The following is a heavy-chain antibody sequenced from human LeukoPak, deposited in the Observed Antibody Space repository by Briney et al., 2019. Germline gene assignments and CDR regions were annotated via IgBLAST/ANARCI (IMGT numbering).Heavy chain of an antibody. J-gene: IGHJ3*02. Sequence: GGSLRLSCAASGFTFSNYWMTWVRQAPGKGLEWVANINQDGNKQHYVDSVKGRFTISRDNAKNSLYLQMNSLTAEDTAGYYCARDPYVSAYGAFDIWGLGTRVTVSS. D-gene: IGHD3-22*01. CDR2: INQDGNKQ. V-gene: IGHV3-7*01. CDR3: ARDPYVSAYGAFDI. CDR1: GFTFSNYW.